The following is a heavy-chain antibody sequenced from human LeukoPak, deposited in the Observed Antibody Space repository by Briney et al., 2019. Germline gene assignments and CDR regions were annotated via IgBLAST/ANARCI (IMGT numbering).Heavy chain of an antibody. CDR2: ISGSGGST. CDR1: GFTFSSYA. V-gene: IGHV3-23*01. Sequence: PGGSLRLSCAASGFTFSSYAMSWVCQAPGKGLEWVSAISGSGGSTYYADSVKGRFTISRDNSKNTLYLQMNSLRAEDTAVYYCAKDKYSSSSGWFDPWGQGTLVTVSS. CDR3: AKDKYSSSSGWFDP. D-gene: IGHD6-6*01. J-gene: IGHJ5*02.